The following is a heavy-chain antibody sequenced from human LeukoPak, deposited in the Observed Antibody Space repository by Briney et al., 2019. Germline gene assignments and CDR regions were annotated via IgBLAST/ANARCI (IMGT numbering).Heavy chain of an antibody. J-gene: IGHJ4*02. D-gene: IGHD1-26*01. CDR2: INPDSGGT. V-gene: IGHV1-2*02. CDR3: AGAGYSGNYYYYFDF. CDR1: GYTFTGYY. Sequence: GAAVKVSCKASGYTFTGYYMHWVRPAPGQGLEWMGWINPDSGGTNYAQKFQGRVTMTRDTSTSTVYMQLSRLRSDDTAVYYCAGAGYSGNYYYYFDFWGQGTLVTVSS.